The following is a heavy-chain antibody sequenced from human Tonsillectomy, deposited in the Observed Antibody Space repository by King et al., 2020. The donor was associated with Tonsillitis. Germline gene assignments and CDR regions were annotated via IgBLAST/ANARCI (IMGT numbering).Heavy chain of an antibody. CDR1: GGTFSSYA. Sequence: QLVQSGAEVKKPGSSVKVSCKASGGTFSSYAFSWVRQAPGQGLEWMGGIIPFFETPNYGQKFQDRVTITADESTRTTYMQLSSLSSEDTAVYYCAGREDAWYMDVGGRGTSVTVSS. CDR2: IIPFFETP. V-gene: IGHV1-69*01. CDR3: AGREDAWYMDV. J-gene: IGHJ6*03.